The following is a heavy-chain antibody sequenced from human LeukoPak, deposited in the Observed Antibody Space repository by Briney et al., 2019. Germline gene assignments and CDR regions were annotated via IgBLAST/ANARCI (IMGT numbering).Heavy chain of an antibody. D-gene: IGHD3-3*01. Sequence: PGGSLRLSCEAFGFSVTNNYLSWVRQPPGKGLEWVSVIHSGGRTKYAASVRDRFTFSRGPAKNTVYLQMNSLRVDDTAAYYCARPGSASGYWVQWGQGTLVTVSS. CDR1: GFSVTNNY. V-gene: IGHV3-66*01. CDR3: ARPGSASGYWVQ. J-gene: IGHJ4*02. CDR2: IHSGGRT.